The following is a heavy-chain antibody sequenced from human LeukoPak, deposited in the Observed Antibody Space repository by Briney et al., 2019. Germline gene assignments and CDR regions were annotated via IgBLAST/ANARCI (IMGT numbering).Heavy chain of an antibody. V-gene: IGHV5-51*01. CDR2: ILPGDANT. Sequence: GESLKISCKGSGYSFTSYWIGWVRQMPGKGRQWMGIILPGDANTKYSPSFQGQGTTSSDKTINTPYFQQSTLKAADHAVFYYGRTPGGELLIDFDYWGQGTLVIVSS. D-gene: IGHD1-26*01. CDR1: GYSFTSYW. J-gene: IGHJ4*02. CDR3: GRTPGGELLIDFDY.